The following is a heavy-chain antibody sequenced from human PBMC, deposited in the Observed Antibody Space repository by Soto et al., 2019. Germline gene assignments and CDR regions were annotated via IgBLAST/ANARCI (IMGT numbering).Heavy chain of an antibody. CDR1: RGSISSGDHY. CDR3: AREEALIVVPTGGIDYSFDY. V-gene: IGHV4-30-4*01. Sequence: QVQLQESGPGLVKPSQTLSLTCTVSRGSISSGDHYWTWLRQPPGKGLEWIGYIYYSGSTYYNPSLKSRVAISVDTSKNQFSLTLTSVTAAATAVYYCAREEALIVVPTGGIDYSFDYWGQGTLVTVSS. D-gene: IGHD3-22*01. CDR2: IYYSGST. J-gene: IGHJ4*02.